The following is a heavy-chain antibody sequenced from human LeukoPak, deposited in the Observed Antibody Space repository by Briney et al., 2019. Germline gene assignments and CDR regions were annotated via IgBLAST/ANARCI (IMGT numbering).Heavy chain of an antibody. CDR1: GGSFSGYY. V-gene: IGHV4-34*01. D-gene: IGHD3-10*01. CDR3: ARILTSGDY. CDR2: INHSGST. Sequence: PPETLSLTCAVYGGSFSGYYWSWIRQPPGKGLEWIGEINHSGSTNYNPSLKSRVTISVDTSKNQFSLKLSSVTAADTAVYYCARILTSGDYWGQGTLVTVSS. J-gene: IGHJ4*02.